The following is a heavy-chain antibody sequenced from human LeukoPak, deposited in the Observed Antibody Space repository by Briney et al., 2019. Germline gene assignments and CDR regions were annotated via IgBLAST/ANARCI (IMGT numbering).Heavy chain of an antibody. CDR1: GFTFDDYA. V-gene: IGHV3-66*01. Sequence: GGSLRLSCAASGFTFDDYAMHWVRQAPGKGLAWVSVIYSGGSTYYADSVKGRFTISRDNSKNTLYLQMNSLRAEDTAVYYCAKDLDSSGYYYRVGAFDIWGQGTMVTVSS. J-gene: IGHJ3*02. CDR3: AKDLDSSGYYYRVGAFDI. D-gene: IGHD3-22*01. CDR2: IYSGGST.